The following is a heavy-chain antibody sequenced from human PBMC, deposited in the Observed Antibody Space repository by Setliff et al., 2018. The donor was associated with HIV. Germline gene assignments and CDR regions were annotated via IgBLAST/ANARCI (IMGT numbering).Heavy chain of an antibody. CDR2: IFYTGTT. V-gene: IGHV4-38-2*01. CDR1: GYSIRDNFF. Sequence: SQTLSLTCAVSGYSIRDNFFWGWVRQPPGKGLGWIGSIFYTGTTYYNSSLKSRVTLSLDTSKNQFSLELTSVTAADTAVYYCARHDCGGDCSINWFDPWGQGTLVTVTS. D-gene: IGHD2-21*02. CDR3: ARHDCGGDCSINWFDP. J-gene: IGHJ5*02.